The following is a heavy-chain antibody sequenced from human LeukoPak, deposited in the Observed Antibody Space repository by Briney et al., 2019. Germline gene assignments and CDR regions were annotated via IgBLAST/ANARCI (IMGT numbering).Heavy chain of an antibody. CDR2: IYTSGST. CDR3: ARPTLSYSSSWYTPWYFDY. J-gene: IGHJ4*02. CDR1: GGSISSGSYY. Sequence: SQTLSLTCTVSGGSISSGSYYWSWIRQPAGKGLEWIGRIYTSGSTNYNPSLKSRVTISVDTSKNQFSLKLSSVTAADTAVYYCARPTLSYSSSWYTPWYFDYWGQGTLVTVSS. V-gene: IGHV4-61*02. D-gene: IGHD6-13*01.